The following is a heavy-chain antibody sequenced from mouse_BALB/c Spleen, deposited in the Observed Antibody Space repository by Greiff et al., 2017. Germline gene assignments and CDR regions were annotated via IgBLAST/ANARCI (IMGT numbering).Heavy chain of an antibody. CDR2: ISYDGSN. CDR3: AKLAWFAY. V-gene: IGHV3-6*02. CDR1: GYSITSGYY. Sequence: LMESGPGLVKPSQSLSLTCSVTGYSITSGYYWNWIRQFPGNKLEWMGYISYDGSNNYNPSLKNRISITRDTSKNQFFLKLNSVTTEDTATYYCAKLAWFAYWGQGTLVTVSA. D-gene: IGHD4-1*01. J-gene: IGHJ3*01.